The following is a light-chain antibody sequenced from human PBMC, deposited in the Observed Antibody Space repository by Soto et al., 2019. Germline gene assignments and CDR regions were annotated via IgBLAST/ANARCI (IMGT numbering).Light chain of an antibody. CDR3: QQYGTSPRT. V-gene: IGKV3-20*01. CDR1: QSIRTSY. Sequence: EIVLTQSPGTLSLSPGERATLSCRASQSIRTSYLAWYQQKPGQTPRLLIYGASSRATGIPDRFSGSGSVTEFTLTISRLEPEDFAVYYCQQYGTSPRTFGPGTKVDIK. J-gene: IGKJ3*01. CDR2: GAS.